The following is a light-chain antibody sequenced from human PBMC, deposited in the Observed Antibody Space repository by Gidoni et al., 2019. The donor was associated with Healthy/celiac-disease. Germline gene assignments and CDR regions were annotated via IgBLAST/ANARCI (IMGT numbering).Light chain of an antibody. CDR1: SRDVGGYNY. CDR2: VVS. J-gene: IGLJ1*01. Sequence: QSALTQPASVSVSPGPSTTTSRPGTSRDVGGYNYVSCYQQHPGKAPKLMIYVVSNRPSVVSNRFSGSKSGNAASLTISVLQAEDEADYYCSSYTSSSTLVFGTGTKVTVL. CDR3: SSYTSSSTLV. V-gene: IGLV2-14*01.